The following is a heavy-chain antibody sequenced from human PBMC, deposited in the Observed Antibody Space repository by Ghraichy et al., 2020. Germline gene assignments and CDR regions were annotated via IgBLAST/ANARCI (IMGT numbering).Heavy chain of an antibody. CDR2: IKSKTDGGTT. CDR3: TTRYYYDSSGDDAFDI. D-gene: IGHD3-22*01. CDR1: GFTFSNAW. Sequence: GGSLRLSCAASGFTFSNAWMSWVRQAPGKGLEWVGRIKSKTDGGTTDYAAPVKGRFTISRDDSKNTLYLQMNSLKTEDTAVYYCTTRYYYDSSGDDAFDIWGQGTMVTVSS. V-gene: IGHV3-15*01. J-gene: IGHJ3*02.